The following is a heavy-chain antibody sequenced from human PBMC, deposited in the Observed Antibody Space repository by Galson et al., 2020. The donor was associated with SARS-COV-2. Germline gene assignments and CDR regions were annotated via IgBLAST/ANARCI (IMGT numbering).Heavy chain of an antibody. CDR1: GFTFSSYS. V-gene: IGHV3-21*01. CDR2: ISSSSSYI. CDR3: ARSPPVGALNYFDY. D-gene: IGHD1-26*01. Sequence: NSGGSLRLSCAASGFTFSSYSMNWVRQAPGKGLEWVSSISSSSSYIYYADSVKGRFTISRDNAKNSLYLQMNSLRAEDTAVYYCARSPPVGALNYFDYWGQGTLVTVSS. J-gene: IGHJ4*02.